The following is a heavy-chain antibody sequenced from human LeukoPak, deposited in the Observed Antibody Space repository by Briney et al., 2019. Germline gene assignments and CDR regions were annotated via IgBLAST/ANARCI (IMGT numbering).Heavy chain of an antibody. Sequence: GGSLRLSCAASGFTFSIYTMNWVRQAPGKGLEWVSYISSSGNTIYYADSVKGRFTISRDNAKKSLYLQMKSLRAEDTAVYYCATRDYYDSSGLAFDICGQGRMVTVSS. D-gene: IGHD3-22*01. CDR3: ATRDYYDSSGLAFDI. J-gene: IGHJ3*02. V-gene: IGHV3-48*04. CDR1: GFTFSIYT. CDR2: ISSSGNTI.